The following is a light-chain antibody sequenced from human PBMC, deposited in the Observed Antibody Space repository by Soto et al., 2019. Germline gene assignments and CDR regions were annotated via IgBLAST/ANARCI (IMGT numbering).Light chain of an antibody. V-gene: IGKV1-39*01. CDR2: AAS. J-gene: IGKJ2*01. CDR3: QQTYITPYS. Sequence: DIQMTQSPSSLSASVRDRVTITCRASQTISSYLNWYQQKPGKAPNLLIYAASSLQSGVPSRFSGSGSGTDFTLTISSLQPEDFATYYCQQTYITPYSFGQGTKLEIK. CDR1: QTISSY.